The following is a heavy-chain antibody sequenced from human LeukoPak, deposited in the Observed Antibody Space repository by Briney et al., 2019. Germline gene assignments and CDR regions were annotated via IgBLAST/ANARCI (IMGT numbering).Heavy chain of an antibody. Sequence: PSETLSLTCTVSGGSISSYYWSWIRQPPGKGLEWIGYIYYSGSSNYNPSLKSRVTISVDTSKNQFSLKLSSVTAADTAVYYCARGHYDSSGYWLSYLDYWGQGSLVTVSS. CDR2: IYYSGSS. CDR1: GGSISSYY. J-gene: IGHJ4*02. D-gene: IGHD3-22*01. V-gene: IGHV4-59*01. CDR3: ARGHYDSSGYWLSYLDY.